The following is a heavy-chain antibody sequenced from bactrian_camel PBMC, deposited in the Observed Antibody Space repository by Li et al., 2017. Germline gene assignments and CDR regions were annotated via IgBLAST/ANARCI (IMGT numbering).Heavy chain of an antibody. CDR3: AASLGVICYGGSWGNPYEYDY. CDR1: GFTFSSYA. V-gene: IGHV3S31*01. CDR2: MMSGGSIT. Sequence: VQLVESGGGLVQPGGSLRLSCVASGFTFSSYAMSWVRQAPGKGLEWVSGMMSGGSITYYSDSVKGRFTISRDNAKNTPSLQANSLKPEDTAVYYCAASLGVICYGGSWGNPYEYDYWGQGTQVTVS. J-gene: IGHJ4*01. D-gene: IGHD6*01.